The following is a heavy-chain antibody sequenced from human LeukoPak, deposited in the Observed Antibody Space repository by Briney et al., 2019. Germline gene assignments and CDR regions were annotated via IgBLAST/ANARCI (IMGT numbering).Heavy chain of an antibody. D-gene: IGHD2-8*01. CDR3: ARTYANYFDY. CDR1: GFTFSNYE. Sequence: GGSLRLFCAASGFTFSNYEMNWVRQAPGKGLEGVSYISSSCATIYYADSVKGRSFISRDNAKYSLSLQINSLRAEDTAVYYCARTYANYFDYWGQGTLVTVSS. V-gene: IGHV3-48*03. J-gene: IGHJ4*02. CDR2: ISSSCATI.